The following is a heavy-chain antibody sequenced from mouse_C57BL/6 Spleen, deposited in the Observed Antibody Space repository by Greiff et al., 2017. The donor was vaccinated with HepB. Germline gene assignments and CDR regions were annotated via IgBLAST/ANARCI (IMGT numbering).Heavy chain of an antibody. CDR1: GFTFSDYG. V-gene: IGHV5-17*01. CDR2: ISSGSSTI. CDR3: ARDDDYGRRGYYYAMDY. Sequence: EVQGVESGGGLVKPGGSLKLSCAASGFTFSDYGMHWVRQAPEKGLEWVAYISSGSSTIYYADTVKGRFTISRDNAKNTLFLQMTSLRSEDTAMYYCARDDDYGRRGYYYAMDYWGQGTSVTVSS. D-gene: IGHD2-4*01. J-gene: IGHJ4*01.